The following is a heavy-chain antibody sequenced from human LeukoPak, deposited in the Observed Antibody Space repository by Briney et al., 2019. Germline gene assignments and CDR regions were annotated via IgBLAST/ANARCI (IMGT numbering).Heavy chain of an antibody. D-gene: IGHD2-2*01. CDR3: ARVGQGDQPYYYYYGMEV. CDR2: INPNSGDT. CDR1: GYTFTGYY. Sequence: ASVKVSCKASGYTFTGYYMHWVRQAPGQGLEWMGWINPNSGDTNYAQKFQGRVTMTRDTSISTAYMELSRLRSDDTAVYYCARVGQGDQPYYYYYGMEVWAQGTTVTVSS. J-gene: IGHJ6*02. V-gene: IGHV1-2*02.